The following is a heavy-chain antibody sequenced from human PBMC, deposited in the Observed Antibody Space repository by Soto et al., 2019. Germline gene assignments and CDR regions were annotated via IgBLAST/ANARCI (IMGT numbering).Heavy chain of an antibody. CDR2: IYYSGST. CDR1: GGSISSYY. Sequence: NPSETLSLTCTVSGGSISSYYWSWIRQPPGKGLEWIGYIYYSGSTNYNPSLKSRVTISVDTSKNQFSLKLSSVTAADTAVYYCARAYSSSWSFYYVLDYWGQGTLVTVSS. V-gene: IGHV4-59*01. CDR3: ARAYSSSWSFYYVLDY. D-gene: IGHD6-13*01. J-gene: IGHJ4*02.